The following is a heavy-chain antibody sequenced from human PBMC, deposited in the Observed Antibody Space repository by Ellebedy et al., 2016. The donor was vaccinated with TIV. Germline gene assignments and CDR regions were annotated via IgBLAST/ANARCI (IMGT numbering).Heavy chain of an antibody. CDR3: AKGRRVGATIPEGEDAFDI. CDR2: IASRSGTI. D-gene: IGHD1-26*01. J-gene: IGHJ3*02. V-gene: IGHV3-11*01. CDR1: GFTFSDYY. Sequence: GGSLRLSCAASGFTFSDYYMSWIRQAPGKGLEWVSYIASRSGTIYYADSVEGRFTISRDNAKNSLYLQMNSLRAEDMALYYCAKGRRVGATIPEGEDAFDIWGQGTMVTVSS.